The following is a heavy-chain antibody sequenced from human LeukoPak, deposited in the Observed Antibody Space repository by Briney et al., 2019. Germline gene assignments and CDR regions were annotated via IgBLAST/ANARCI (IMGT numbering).Heavy chain of an antibody. CDR2: IYYSGST. CDR1: GDSISSGDYY. J-gene: IGHJ4*02. Sequence: SQTLSLTCTVSGDSISSGDYYWSWIRQPPGKGLEWIGYIYYSGSTNYNPSLKSRVTISVDTSKNQLSLKLSSVTAADTAVYYCARVGYYYDSSGVGRGDYWGQGTLVTVSS. V-gene: IGHV4-61*08. CDR3: ARVGYYYDSSGVGRGDY. D-gene: IGHD3-22*01.